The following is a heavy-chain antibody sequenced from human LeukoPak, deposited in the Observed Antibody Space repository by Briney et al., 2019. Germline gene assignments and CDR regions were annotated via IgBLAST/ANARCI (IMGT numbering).Heavy chain of an antibody. CDR1: GGSISSYF. CDR3: ARIGSARHFDY. D-gene: IGHD3-10*01. J-gene: IGHJ4*02. Sequence: SETLSLTCTVSGGSISSYFWSWIRQPPGKGLEWIGYIYTSGSTNYNPSLKSRVTISVDTSKNRFSLKLSSVTAADTAVYYCARIGSARHFDYWGQGTLVTVSS. CDR2: IYTSGST. V-gene: IGHV4-4*09.